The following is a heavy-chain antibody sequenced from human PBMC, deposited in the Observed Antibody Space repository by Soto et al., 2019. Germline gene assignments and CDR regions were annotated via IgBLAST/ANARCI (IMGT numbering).Heavy chain of an antibody. Sequence: GSLRLSCAASGXTVSTSPMSWVRQAPGKGLEGVSGIIGSGGSTYSADSVEGRFAISIDNSKNTLYMQMNSLRAEDTALYYRATGVTNYDDRSGRPYYFDSWGQGTLGTVS. CDR1: GXTVSTSP. CDR3: ATGVTNYDDRSGRPYYFDS. V-gene: IGHV3-23*01. CDR2: IIGSGGST. D-gene: IGHD3-22*01. J-gene: IGHJ4*02.